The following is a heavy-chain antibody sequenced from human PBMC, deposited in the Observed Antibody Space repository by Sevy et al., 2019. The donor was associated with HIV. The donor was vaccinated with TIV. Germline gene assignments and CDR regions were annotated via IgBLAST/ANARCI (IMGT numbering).Heavy chain of an antibody. CDR2: FSFGCGEI. J-gene: IGHJ4*02. V-gene: IGHV3-23*01. CDR3: AREGCTKPHDY. D-gene: IGHD2-8*01. CDR1: GFTFSKYS. Sequence: GGSLRLSCAASGFTFSKYSMSWVRQPPGKGLEWVSTFSFGCGEIYYADSVKGRFTISRDNSKSSVYLQMNNLRPEDTGVYYCAREGCTKPHDYWGQGTLVTVSS.